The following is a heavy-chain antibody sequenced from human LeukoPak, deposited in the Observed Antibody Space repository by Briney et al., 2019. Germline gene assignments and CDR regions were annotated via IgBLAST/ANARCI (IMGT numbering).Heavy chain of an antibody. D-gene: IGHD6-6*01. Sequence: GGSLRLSCAPAGFTFSSYAMSWVRQAPGKGLEWVSAISGSGGSTYYADSVKGRFTISRDNSKNTLYLQMNSLRAEDTAVYYCAKPIAARSRFDYWGQGTLVTVSS. CDR3: AKPIAARSRFDY. J-gene: IGHJ4*02. CDR1: GFTFSSYA. CDR2: ISGSGGST. V-gene: IGHV3-23*01.